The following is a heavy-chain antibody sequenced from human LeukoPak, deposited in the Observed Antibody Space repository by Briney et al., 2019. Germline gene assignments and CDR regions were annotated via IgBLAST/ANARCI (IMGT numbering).Heavy chain of an antibody. D-gene: IGHD3-3*01. CDR3: AGGVLPYYFDY. Sequence: GGSLRLSCAASGFAVNSNYMSWVRQAPGKGLEWVSVIYSAGTTFYADSVKGRLSISRDNPKNTLYLHMDSLRAEDTAVYYCAGGVLPYYFDYWGQGILVTVSA. J-gene: IGHJ4*02. V-gene: IGHV3-66*01. CDR1: GFAVNSNY. CDR2: IYSAGTT.